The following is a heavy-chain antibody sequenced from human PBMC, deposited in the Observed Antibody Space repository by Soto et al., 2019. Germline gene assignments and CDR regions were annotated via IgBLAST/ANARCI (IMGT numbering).Heavy chain of an antibody. CDR3: ARLNYDFLRGRNYYMDV. J-gene: IGHJ6*03. D-gene: IGHD3-3*01. CDR2: IYYSGST. CDR1: GGSISSYY. V-gene: IGHV4-59*08. Sequence: SETLSLTCTVSGGSISSYYWSWIRQPPGKGLEWIGYIYYSGSTNYNPSLKSRVTISVDTSKNQFSLKLSSVTAADTAVYYCARLNYDFLRGRNYYMDVWGKGTTVTVSS.